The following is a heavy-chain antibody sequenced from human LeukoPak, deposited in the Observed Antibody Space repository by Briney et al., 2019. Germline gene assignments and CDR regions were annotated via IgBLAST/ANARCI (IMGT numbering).Heavy chain of an antibody. Sequence: GRSPRLSCAASGFTFSSYGMHWVRQAPGKGLEWVAVIWYDGSDKYYTDSVKGRFTISRDNSKNTLYLQMNSLRAEDTATYYCARAGDAFDIWGQGTMVTVSS. J-gene: IGHJ3*02. CDR2: IWYDGSDK. V-gene: IGHV3-33*01. CDR3: ARAGDAFDI. CDR1: GFTFSSYG.